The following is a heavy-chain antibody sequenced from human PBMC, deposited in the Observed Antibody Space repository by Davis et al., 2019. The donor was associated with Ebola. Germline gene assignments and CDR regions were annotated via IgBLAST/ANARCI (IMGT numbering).Heavy chain of an antibody. CDR2: INPTSFNT. CDR1: GYTFTNHD. CDR3: TRGIARRRYGSWFDP. D-gene: IGHD4-17*01. J-gene: IGHJ5*02. V-gene: IGHV1-8*01. Sequence: AASVKVSCKASGYTFTNHDINWVRQSNGQELEWMGWINPTSFNTGYAEKFEGRVTMTVNTSITTAYMELSSLSSDDTAVYYCTRGIARRRYGSWFDPWGQGTPVTVSS.